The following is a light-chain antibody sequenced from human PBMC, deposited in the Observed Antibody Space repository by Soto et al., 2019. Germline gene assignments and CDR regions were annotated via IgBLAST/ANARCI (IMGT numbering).Light chain of an antibody. CDR3: PSYDSSLSGRDVV. Sequence: QLVLTQPPSVSGAPGQRVTISCTGSSSNIGAGYDVHWYQQLPGTAPKLLIYGNSNRPSGVPDRFSGSKSGTSASLAITGLQAEDEAYYYCPSYDSSLSGRDVVFGGGTKLTVL. CDR1: SSNIGAGYD. V-gene: IGLV1-40*01. J-gene: IGLJ2*01. CDR2: GNS.